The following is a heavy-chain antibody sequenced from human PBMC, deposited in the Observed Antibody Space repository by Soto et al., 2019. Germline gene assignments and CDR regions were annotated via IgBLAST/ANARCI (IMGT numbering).Heavy chain of an antibody. V-gene: IGHV4-39*01. CDR3: ASQTIGYCSSTSCYLGYFDY. CDR1: GGSISSSSYY. J-gene: IGHJ4*02. Sequence: PSETLSLTCTVSGGSISSSSYYWGWIRQPPGKGLEWIGSIYYSGSTYYNPSLKSRVTISVDTSKNQFSLKLSSVTAADTAVYYCASQTIGYCSSTSCYLGYFDYWGQGTLVTVSS. D-gene: IGHD2-2*01. CDR2: IYYSGST.